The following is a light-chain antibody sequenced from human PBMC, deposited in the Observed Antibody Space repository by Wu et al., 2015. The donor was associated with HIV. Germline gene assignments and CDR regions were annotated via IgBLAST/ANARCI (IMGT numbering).Light chain of an antibody. CDR2: GAS. Sequence: SASVGDRVTITCRASQDIRGYLAWYQQKPGKAPNLLIYGASTLQSGVPSRFSGSGSETDFTLTISSLQPEDFATYYCQQLSTYPRTFGQGTRLDIK. CDR1: QDIRGY. V-gene: IGKV1-9*01. J-gene: IGKJ5*01. CDR3: QQLSTYPRT.